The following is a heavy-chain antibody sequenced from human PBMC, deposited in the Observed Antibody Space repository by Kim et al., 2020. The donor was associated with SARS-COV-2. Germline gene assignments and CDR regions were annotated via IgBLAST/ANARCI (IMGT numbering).Heavy chain of an antibody. Sequence: ADTVKGRFTISKDNSRNTRYLQMNSLRVEDTAIYYCTEDSWTGPTGWFDPWGQGILVTVSS. V-gene: IGHV3-23*01. CDR3: TEDSWTGPTGWFDP. J-gene: IGHJ5*02. D-gene: IGHD1-1*01.